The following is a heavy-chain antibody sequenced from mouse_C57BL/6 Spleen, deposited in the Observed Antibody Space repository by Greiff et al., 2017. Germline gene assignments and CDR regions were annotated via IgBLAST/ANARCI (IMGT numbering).Heavy chain of an antibody. V-gene: IGHV2-5*01. Sequence: QVQLQQSGPGLVQPSQSLSITCTVSGFSLTSYGVHWVRQSPGKGLEWLGVIWRGGSTDYNAAFMSRLSITKDNSKSQVFFKMNSLQADDTAIYYCAKKYGYDPYYAMDYWGQGTSVTVSS. D-gene: IGHD2-2*01. CDR1: GFSLTSYG. J-gene: IGHJ4*01. CDR3: AKKYGYDPYYAMDY. CDR2: IWRGGST.